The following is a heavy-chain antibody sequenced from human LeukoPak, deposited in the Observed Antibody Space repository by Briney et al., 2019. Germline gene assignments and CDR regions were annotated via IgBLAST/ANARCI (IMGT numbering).Heavy chain of an antibody. CDR2: IKPDGSEI. V-gene: IGHV3-7*02. J-gene: IGHJ4*02. D-gene: IGHD2/OR15-2a*01. CDR3: SHTLDS. CDR1: GFTFSDSW. Sequence: GGSLRLSCAASGFTFSDSWMDWVRQAPGKGLEWVANIKPDGSEIYYVDSVKGRVTISRDNAKNSLYLQMNSLRAEDTAVYFCSHTLDSWGQGTLVTVSS.